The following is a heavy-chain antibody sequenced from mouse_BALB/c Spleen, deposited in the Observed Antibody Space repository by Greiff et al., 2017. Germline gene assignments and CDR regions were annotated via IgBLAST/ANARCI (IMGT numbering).Heavy chain of an antibody. CDR2: IRSKSNNYAT. V-gene: IGHV10-1*02. Sequence: EVKLMESGGGLVQPKGSLKLSCAASGFTFNTYAMNWVRQAPGKGLEWVARIRSKSNNYATYYADSVKDRFTISRDDSQSMLYLQMNNLKTEDTAMYYCVRGGNYAHFDYWGQGTTLTVSS. CDR1: GFTFNTYA. CDR3: VRGGNYAHFDY. J-gene: IGHJ2*01. D-gene: IGHD2-1*01.